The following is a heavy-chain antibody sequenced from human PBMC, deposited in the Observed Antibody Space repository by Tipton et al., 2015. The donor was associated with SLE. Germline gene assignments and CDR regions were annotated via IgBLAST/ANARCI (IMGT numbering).Heavy chain of an antibody. D-gene: IGHD2/OR15-2a*01. V-gene: IGHV4-34*01. CDR1: GGSFSGYY. J-gene: IGHJ4*02. Sequence: TLSLTCAVYGGSFSGYYWSWIRQPPGKGLEWIGEINHSGSTNYNPSLKSRVTISVDTSKDQFSLKLSSVTAADTAVYYCAREMPPTFWGQGTLVTVSS. CDR2: INHSGST. CDR3: AREMPPTF.